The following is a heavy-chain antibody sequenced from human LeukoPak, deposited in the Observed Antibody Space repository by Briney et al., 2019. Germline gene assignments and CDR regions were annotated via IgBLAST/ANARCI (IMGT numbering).Heavy chain of an antibody. V-gene: IGHV1-18*01. Sequence: ASVKVSCKASGYTFTSYGISWVRQAPGQGLEWMGWISAYNGNTNYAQKLQGRVTVTTDTSTSTAYMELSSLRSEDTAMYYCAINQAGYCGGGSCYRHEFYYMDVWGKGTSVTVSS. CDR1: GYTFTSYG. J-gene: IGHJ6*03. CDR2: ISAYNGNT. D-gene: IGHD2-15*01. CDR3: AINQAGYCGGGSCYRHEFYYMDV.